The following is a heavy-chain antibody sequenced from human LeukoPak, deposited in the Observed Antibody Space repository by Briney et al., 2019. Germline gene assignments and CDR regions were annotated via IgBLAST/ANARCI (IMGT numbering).Heavy chain of an antibody. J-gene: IGHJ6*02. Sequence: GGSLRLSCAASGFTFSSYVMHWVRQAPGKGLEWVAVIWYDGNNKYYADFVKGRFTISRDNSRNTLYLQLNSLRAEDTAVYNCARDRGSREDGMDVWGQGTTVTVSS. CDR3: ARDRGSREDGMDV. CDR1: GFTFSSYV. V-gene: IGHV3-33*01. CDR2: IWYDGNNK. D-gene: IGHD1-26*01.